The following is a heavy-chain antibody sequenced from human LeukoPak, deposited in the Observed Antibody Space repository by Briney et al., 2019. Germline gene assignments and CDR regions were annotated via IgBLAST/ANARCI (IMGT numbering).Heavy chain of an antibody. V-gene: IGHV4-4*07. CDR2: TYTSGST. J-gene: IGHJ4*02. CDR3: ARDGTEYTSGWYPFDY. Sequence: KPSETMSLTCTVSGGSISSYYYNWIRQPAGKGLEWIGRTYTSGSTNYNPSLKSRVSMSVDTSKTQFSLKLSSVTAADTAVYYGARDGTEYTSGWYPFDYWGQGTLVTVSS. CDR1: GGSISSYY. D-gene: IGHD6-19*01.